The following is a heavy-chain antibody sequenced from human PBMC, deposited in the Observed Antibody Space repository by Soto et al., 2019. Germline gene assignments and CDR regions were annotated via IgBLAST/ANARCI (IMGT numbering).Heavy chain of an antibody. V-gene: IGHV1-69*13. CDR3: ATSLGGWGRGSLDAFDI. CDR1: GGTFSSYA. D-gene: IGHD3-16*01. CDR2: IIPIFGTA. Sequence: SVKVCCRASGGTFSSYAISWVRQAPGQGLEWIGGIIPIFGTANYAQKFQGRVTITADESTSTAYMGLSSLRSEDTAVYYCATSLGGWGRGSLDAFDIWGQGTMVTVSS. J-gene: IGHJ3*02.